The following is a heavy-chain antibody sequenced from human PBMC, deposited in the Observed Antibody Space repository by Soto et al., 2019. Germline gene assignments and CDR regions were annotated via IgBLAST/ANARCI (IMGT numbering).Heavy chain of an antibody. CDR2: INAGNGNT. J-gene: IGHJ4*02. CDR3: ARDRKARSGANYFDY. V-gene: IGHV1-3*01. Sequence: ASVKVSCKASGYTFTSYAMHWVRQAPGQRLEWMGWINAGNGNTKYSQKFQGRVTITRDTSASTAYMELSSLRSEDTAVYYCARDRKARSGANYFDYWGQGTLVTVSS. CDR1: GYTFTSYA. D-gene: IGHD3-10*01.